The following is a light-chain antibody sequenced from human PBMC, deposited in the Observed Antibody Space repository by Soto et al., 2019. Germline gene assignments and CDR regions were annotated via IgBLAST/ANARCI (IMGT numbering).Light chain of an antibody. CDR2: EVS. V-gene: IGLV2-14*03. CDR1: SSDVGGYNF. Sequence: QSALTQPVSVSGSPGQSITISCTGTSSDVGGYNFVSWYQQHPGKAPKLMIFEVSHRPSGVSDRFSGSKSGNTASLTISGLQAEDEADYYCSSYTSSITYVFGTGTKVTVL. J-gene: IGLJ1*01. CDR3: SSYTSSITYV.